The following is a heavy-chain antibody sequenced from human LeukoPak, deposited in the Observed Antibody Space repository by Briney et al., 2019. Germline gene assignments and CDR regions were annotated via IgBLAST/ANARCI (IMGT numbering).Heavy chain of an antibody. J-gene: IGHJ4*02. V-gene: IGHV3-23*01. CDR1: GFTFSSYA. CDR3: AREENHIVTTSYYFDH. CDR2: IHDDGST. Sequence: PGGSLRLSCAASGFTFSSYAMSWVRQAPGKGLEWVSLIHDDGSTYYTDSVKGRFTISRDNSKNTLYLQMNSLRAEDTAVYYCAREENHIVTTSYYFDHWAREPWSPSPQ. D-gene: IGHD5-12*01.